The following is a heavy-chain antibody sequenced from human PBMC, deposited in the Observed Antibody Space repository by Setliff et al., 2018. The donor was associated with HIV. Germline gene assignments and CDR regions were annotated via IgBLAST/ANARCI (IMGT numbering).Heavy chain of an antibody. Sequence: GESLKISCKGSGYSFTTHWIGWVRQMPGKGLEWMGIIYPSDSDTRYSPSFQGQVTISVDKSISTAYLQWSSLKASDTAMYYCACMGGHEAFDIWGQGTMVTVSS. J-gene: IGHJ3*02. D-gene: IGHD3-16*01. CDR1: GYSFTTHW. CDR2: IYPSDSDT. CDR3: ACMGGHEAFDI. V-gene: IGHV5-51*01.